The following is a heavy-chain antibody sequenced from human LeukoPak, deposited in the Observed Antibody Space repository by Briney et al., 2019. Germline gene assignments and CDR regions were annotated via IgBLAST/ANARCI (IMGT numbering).Heavy chain of an antibody. CDR2: ISSSDNTV. J-gene: IGHJ1*01. V-gene: IGHV3-48*03. Sequence: GGSLRLSCAASGFTFSSYEMNWVRQAPGKGLEWVSYISSSDNTVNYADSVKGRFTISRDNSKYTVDLQMYSLRADDTAVYYCAKEPNSYSSGWYFQHWGQSTLVSVSS. CDR3: AKEPNSYSSGWYFQH. CDR1: GFTFSSYE. D-gene: IGHD6-25*01.